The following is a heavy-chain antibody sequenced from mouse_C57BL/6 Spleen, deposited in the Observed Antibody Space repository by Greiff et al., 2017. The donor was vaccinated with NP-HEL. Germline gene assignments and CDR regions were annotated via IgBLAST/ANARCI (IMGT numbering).Heavy chain of an antibody. Sequence: VQLKESGAELVRPGASVKLSCTASGFNIKDYYMHWVKQRPEQGLEWIGRIDPEDGDTEYAPKFQSKATMTADTSSNTAYLQLSSLTSEDTAVYYCTIYYYGSSPFAYWGQGTLVTVSA. J-gene: IGHJ3*01. CDR2: IDPEDGDT. V-gene: IGHV14-1*01. CDR1: GFNIKDYY. CDR3: TIYYYGSSPFAY. D-gene: IGHD1-1*01.